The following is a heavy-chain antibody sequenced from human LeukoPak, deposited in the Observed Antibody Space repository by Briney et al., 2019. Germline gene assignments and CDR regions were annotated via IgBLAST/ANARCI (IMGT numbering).Heavy chain of an antibody. CDR2: ISAYNGNT. J-gene: IGHJ5*02. CDR1: GYTFTSYG. Sequence: ASVKVSCKASGYTFTSYGISWVRQAPGQGLEWMGWISAYNGNTNYAQKLQGRVTMTTDTSTSTAYMELRSLRSDYTAVYYCARDTTYYDSSGYYFGLDPWGQGTLVTVSS. D-gene: IGHD3-22*01. V-gene: IGHV1-18*01. CDR3: ARDTTYYDSSGYYFGLDP.